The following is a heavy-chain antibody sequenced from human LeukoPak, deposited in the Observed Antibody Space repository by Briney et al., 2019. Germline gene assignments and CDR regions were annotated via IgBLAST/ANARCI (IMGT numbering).Heavy chain of an antibody. CDR1: GHTFSNYY. Sequence: ASVKVSCKASGHTFSNYYMHWVRQAPGQGLEWMGIIGPSGSTTYLQKFQGRVTMTRDTSTSSVYMELSSLRSDDTAVYYCAREYPNTLYFDQWGQGTPASVSS. V-gene: IGHV1-46*01. J-gene: IGHJ4*02. D-gene: IGHD1/OR15-1a*01. CDR2: IGPSGST. CDR3: AREYPNTLYFDQ.